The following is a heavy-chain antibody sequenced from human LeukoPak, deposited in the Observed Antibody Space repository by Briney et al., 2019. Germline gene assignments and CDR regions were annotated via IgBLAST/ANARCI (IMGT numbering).Heavy chain of an antibody. CDR2: FYTSGGT. CDR3: ARDRVDSSGYYYYYGIDV. J-gene: IGHJ6*02. D-gene: IGHD3-22*01. CDR1: GGSISTYF. Sequence: SETLSLTCTVSGGSISTYFWSWIRQPAGKGLEWIGRFYTSGGTNYNPSLKSRLTMSADTSKNQFSLKLRSVTAADTAVYYCARDRVDSSGYYYYYGIDVWGQGTTVTVSS. V-gene: IGHV4-4*07.